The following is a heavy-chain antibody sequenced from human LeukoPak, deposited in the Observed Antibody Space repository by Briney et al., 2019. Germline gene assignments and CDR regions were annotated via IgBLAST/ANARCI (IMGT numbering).Heavy chain of an antibody. D-gene: IGHD3-10*01. J-gene: IGHJ6*04. V-gene: IGHV3-23*01. CDR3: AKGTGSWFGEGVGYYGMDV. CDR2: ISGSGGST. CDR1: GFTFSSYA. Sequence: GGSLRLSCAASGFTFSSYAMSWVRQAPGKGLEWVSAISGSGGSTYYADSVKGRFTISRDNSKNTLYLRMNSLRAEDTAVYYCAKGTGSWFGEGVGYYGMDVWGKGTTVTVSS.